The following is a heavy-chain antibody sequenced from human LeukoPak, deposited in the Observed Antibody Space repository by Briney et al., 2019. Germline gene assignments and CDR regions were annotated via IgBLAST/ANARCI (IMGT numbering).Heavy chain of an antibody. D-gene: IGHD3-22*01. V-gene: IGHV1-18*01. J-gene: IGHJ5*02. CDR1: GYTFTSYG. CDR3: ARSDPLYYYDSSGYYYAEGTFDP. CDR2: ISAYNGNT. Sequence: ASVKVSCKASGYTFTSYGISWVRQAPGQGLEWMGWISAYNGNTNYAQKLQGRVTMTTDTSTSTAYMELRSLRSDDTAVYYCARSDPLYYYDSSGYYYAEGTFDPWGQGILVTVSS.